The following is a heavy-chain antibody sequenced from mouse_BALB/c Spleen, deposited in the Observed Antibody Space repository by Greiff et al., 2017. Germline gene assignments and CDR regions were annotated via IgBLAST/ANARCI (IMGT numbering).Heavy chain of an antibody. Sequence: EVQLVESGGGLVQPGGSRKLSCAASGFTFSSFGMHWVRQAPEKGLEWVAYISSGSSTIYYADTVKGRFTISRDNPKNTLFLQMTSLRSEATAMYYCERGGGYNAMDYGGQGTSVTVSS. CDR1: GFTFSSFG. J-gene: IGHJ4*01. CDR3: ERGGGYNAMDY. CDR2: ISSGSSTI. V-gene: IGHV5-17*02.